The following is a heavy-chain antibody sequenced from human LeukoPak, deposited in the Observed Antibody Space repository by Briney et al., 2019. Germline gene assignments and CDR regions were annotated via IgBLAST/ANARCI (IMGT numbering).Heavy chain of an antibody. CDR2: IYSDESSA. J-gene: IGHJ4*02. D-gene: IGHD1-26*01. V-gene: IGHV3-74*01. CDR1: GFTLSDYW. Sequence: GGSLRLSCAASGFTLSDYWMHWVRQAPGKGLEWISRIYSDESSAYYADSVKGRFTISRDNAKNSLYLQMNSLRAEDTAVYYCARLVGATRDFDYWGQGTLVTVSS. CDR3: ARLVGATRDFDY.